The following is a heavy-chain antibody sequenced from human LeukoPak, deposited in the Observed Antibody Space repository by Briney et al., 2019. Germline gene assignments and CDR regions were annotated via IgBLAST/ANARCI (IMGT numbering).Heavy chain of an antibody. Sequence: GGSLRLSCAASGFTFRNYWMHWVPQGPGKGLVWVSRIKTDGRSTNYADSVKGRFTISRDNAKNTLYLQMNSLRDEATAVYYCARDDDILNDAFDIWGQGTMVTVSS. CDR2: IKTDGRST. CDR1: GFTFRNYW. D-gene: IGHD3-9*01. V-gene: IGHV3-74*01. CDR3: ARDDDILNDAFDI. J-gene: IGHJ3*02.